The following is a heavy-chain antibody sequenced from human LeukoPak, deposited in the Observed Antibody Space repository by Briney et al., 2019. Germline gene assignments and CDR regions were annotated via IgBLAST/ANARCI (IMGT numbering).Heavy chain of an antibody. Sequence: GGSLRLSCAASTFTFSRYWMHWVRQAPGKGLVWVANIKQDGSEIYYVDSVKGRFTISRDNAKSSLYLQMNSLRVEDTAVYYCARDKVVGATHFDYWGQGTLVTVSS. CDR2: IKQDGSEI. J-gene: IGHJ4*02. V-gene: IGHV3-7*01. CDR3: ARDKVVGATHFDY. CDR1: TFTFSRYW. D-gene: IGHD1-26*01.